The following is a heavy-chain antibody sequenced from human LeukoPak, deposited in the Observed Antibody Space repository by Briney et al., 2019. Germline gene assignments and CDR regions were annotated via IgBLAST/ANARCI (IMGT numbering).Heavy chain of an antibody. Sequence: PGGSLRLSCTASGFSFSDYAMTWVRLAPGKGLEWVGFIRNKANGGTADYAASVKGRFTISRDDSKTIAYLQMNSLKTEDTAVYFCSRAYSTGWLGINDYWGQGALVTVSS. J-gene: IGHJ4*02. CDR2: IRNKANGGTA. CDR3: SRAYSTGWLGINDY. CDR1: GFSFSDYA. V-gene: IGHV3-49*04. D-gene: IGHD6-19*01.